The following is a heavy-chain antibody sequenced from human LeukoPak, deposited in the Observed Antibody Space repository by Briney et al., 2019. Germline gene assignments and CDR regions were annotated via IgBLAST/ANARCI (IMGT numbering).Heavy chain of an antibody. CDR2: ISYDESNK. Sequence: PGGSLRLSCAASGFSFSDYYMSWIRLAPGKGLEWVAVISYDESNKWYADSVKGRFTTSRDNSQNTLSLQMNSLRVEDTGVYHCAKDRGDGYNWENYSGFDSWGQGTLVTVSS. CDR1: GFSFSDYY. D-gene: IGHD5-24*01. CDR3: AKDRGDGYNWENYSGFDS. V-gene: IGHV3-30*18. J-gene: IGHJ4*02.